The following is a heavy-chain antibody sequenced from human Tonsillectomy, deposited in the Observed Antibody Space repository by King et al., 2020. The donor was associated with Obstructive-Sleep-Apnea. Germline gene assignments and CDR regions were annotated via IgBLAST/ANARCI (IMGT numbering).Heavy chain of an antibody. Sequence: VQLVQSGGGVVQPGRSLRLSCAASGFTFSSYAMHWVRQAPGKGLEWVAVISYDGSNKYYADSVKGRFTISRDNSKNTLYLRMNSLRAEDTAVYYCARPPGSGYDYYYYGMDVWGQGTTVTVSS. CDR1: GFTFSSYA. J-gene: IGHJ6*02. CDR2: ISYDGSNK. CDR3: ARPPGSGYDYYYYGMDV. V-gene: IGHV3-30*04. D-gene: IGHD5-12*01.